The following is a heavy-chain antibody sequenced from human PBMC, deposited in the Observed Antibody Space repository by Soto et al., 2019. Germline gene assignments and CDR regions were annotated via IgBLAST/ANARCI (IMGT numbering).Heavy chain of an antibody. Sequence: EVQLVESGGGLVKPGGSLRLSCAASGFTFSSYSMNWVRQAPGKGLGWVSSISSSSSYIYYADSVKGRFTISRDNAKNSLYLQMNSLRAEDTAVYYCARDDGVDWGPYWGQGTLVTVSS. V-gene: IGHV3-21*01. CDR2: ISSSSSYI. D-gene: IGHD3-9*01. CDR1: GFTFSSYS. J-gene: IGHJ4*02. CDR3: ARDDGVDWGPY.